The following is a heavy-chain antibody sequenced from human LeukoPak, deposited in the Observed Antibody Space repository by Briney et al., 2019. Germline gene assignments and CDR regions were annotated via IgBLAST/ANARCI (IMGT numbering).Heavy chain of an antibody. J-gene: IGHJ4*02. CDR1: GFTVSSNY. CDR2: IYSGGST. Sequence: GGSLRLSCAASGFTVSSNYMSWVRQAPGKGLGWVSVIYSGGSTYYADSVKGRFTISRDNSKNTLYLQMNSLRAEDTAVYYCARISIAVAGTPFDYWGQGTLVTVSS. D-gene: IGHD6-19*01. V-gene: IGHV3-66*01. CDR3: ARISIAVAGTPFDY.